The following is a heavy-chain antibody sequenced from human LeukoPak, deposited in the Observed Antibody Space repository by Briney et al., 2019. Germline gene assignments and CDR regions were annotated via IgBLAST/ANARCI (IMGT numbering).Heavy chain of an antibody. J-gene: IGHJ6*02. CDR1: GFSLSTYA. Sequence: GGSLSLSCAAPGFSLSTYAMSWVRQAPGTGLEGVSGMRGIGGGAYSAASGTARFTFPRPNSKTTLNLQMNCLRAGAPAVYFCARGAYYYDSSGYEGYCYYGMDVGGQGTTVTVSS. D-gene: IGHD3-22*01. CDR2: MRGIGGGA. CDR3: ARGAYYYDSSGYEGYCYYGMDV. V-gene: IGHV3-23*01.